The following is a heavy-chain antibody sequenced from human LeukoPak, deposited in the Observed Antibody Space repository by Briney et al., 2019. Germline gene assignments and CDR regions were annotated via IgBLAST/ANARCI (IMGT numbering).Heavy chain of an antibody. D-gene: IGHD5/OR15-5a*01. J-gene: IGHJ4*02. CDR1: GGSISTSSYY. CDR2: IYYSGST. CDR3: ARHNRSTYYYDY. Sequence: SETLSLTCTVSGGSISTSSYYWGWVRQPPGKGLEWIGSIYYSGSTYYNPSLKSRVTISVDTSKNQFSLKLSSVTAADTAVYYCARHNRSTYYYDYWGQGTLVTVSS. V-gene: IGHV4-39*01.